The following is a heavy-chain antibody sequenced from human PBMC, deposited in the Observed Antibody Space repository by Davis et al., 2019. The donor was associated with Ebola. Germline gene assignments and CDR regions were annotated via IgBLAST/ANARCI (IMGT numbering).Heavy chain of an antibody. J-gene: IGHJ4*02. CDR3: VKRTSGSSGWDY. Sequence: PGGSLRLSCAASGFAFSNYDMTWVRQAPGKGLEWVSTISSSGSSTYYADSVKGRFTVSRDNSKNALYLQMNSLRADDSGIYYCVKRTSGSSGWDYWGQGTLVTVSS. D-gene: IGHD6-6*01. CDR1: GFAFSNYD. CDR2: ISSSGSST. V-gene: IGHV3-23*01.